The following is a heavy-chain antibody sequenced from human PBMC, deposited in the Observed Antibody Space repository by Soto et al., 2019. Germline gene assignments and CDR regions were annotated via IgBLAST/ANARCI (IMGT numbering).Heavy chain of an antibody. Sequence: GGSLRLSCAASGFTFSSFAMTWVRQAPGKGLEWVSTVSDSGGSTYYADSVKGRFTISRDNYKNTVFPQMNSLRAEDTAVYYCAKPVFVPTAMVGTFDVWGQGTMVTVSS. CDR1: GFTFSSFA. V-gene: IGHV3-23*01. CDR2: VSDSGGST. D-gene: IGHD2-2*01. CDR3: AKPVFVPTAMVGTFDV. J-gene: IGHJ3*01.